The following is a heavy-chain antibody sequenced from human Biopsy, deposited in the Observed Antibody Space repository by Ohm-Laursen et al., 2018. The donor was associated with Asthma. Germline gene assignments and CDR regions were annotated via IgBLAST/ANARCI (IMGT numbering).Heavy chain of an antibody. V-gene: IGHV3-9*01. J-gene: IGHJ4*02. CDR1: GFTFDDYA. CDR2: VSWNSGSI. Sequence: SLRLSCTASGFTFDDYAMHWVRQAPGKGLEWVSGVSWNSGSIGYADSVKGRFTISRDNAKNSLYLQMNSLRGAGTALYYCVKDIRLQLWGFDSWGQGTLVTVSS. D-gene: IGHD6-13*01. CDR3: VKDIRLQLWGFDS.